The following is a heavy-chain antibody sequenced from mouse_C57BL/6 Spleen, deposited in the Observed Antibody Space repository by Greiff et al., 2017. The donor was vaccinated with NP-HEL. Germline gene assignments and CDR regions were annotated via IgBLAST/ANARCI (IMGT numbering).Heavy chain of an antibody. Sequence: QVQLQQSGAELVKPGASVKMSCKASGYTFTSYWITWVKQRPGQGLEWIGDIYPGSGSTNYNEKFKSKATLTVDTSSSTAYMQLSSLTSEDSAVYYCASAFYYSSSYFDYWGKGTTLTVSS. J-gene: IGHJ2*01. CDR2: IYPGSGST. V-gene: IGHV1-55*01. CDR1: GYTFTSYW. CDR3: ASAFYYSSSYFDY. D-gene: IGHD1-1*01.